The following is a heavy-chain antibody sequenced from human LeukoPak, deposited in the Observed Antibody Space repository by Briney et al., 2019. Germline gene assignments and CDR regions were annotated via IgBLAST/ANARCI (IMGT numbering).Heavy chain of an antibody. D-gene: IGHD4-17*01. Sequence: SETLSLTCTVSGGSISSSSYYCWGWIRQPPGKGLEWIGSIYYSGSTYYNPSLKSRVTISVDTSKNQFSLKLSSVTAADTAVYYCARQPTVPDYWGQGTLVTVSS. CDR2: IYYSGST. CDR1: GGSISSSSYY. J-gene: IGHJ4*02. CDR3: ARQPTVPDY. V-gene: IGHV4-39*01.